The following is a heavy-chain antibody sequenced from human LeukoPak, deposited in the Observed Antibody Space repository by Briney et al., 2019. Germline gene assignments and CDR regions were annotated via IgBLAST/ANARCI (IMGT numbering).Heavy chain of an antibody. V-gene: IGHV4-4*07. Sequence: SETLSLTCTVSGGSISSPYWTWIRQPAGKGLEWIGRFYTSGIANYNPSLKSRVTMSVDTSKNQFSLKVTSVTAADTAIYYCSRVYGVWFGEHYYYNGMDVWGQGISVTVSS. CDR2: FYTSGIA. CDR3: SRVYGVWFGEHYYYNGMDV. J-gene: IGHJ6*02. CDR1: GGSISSPY. D-gene: IGHD3-10*01.